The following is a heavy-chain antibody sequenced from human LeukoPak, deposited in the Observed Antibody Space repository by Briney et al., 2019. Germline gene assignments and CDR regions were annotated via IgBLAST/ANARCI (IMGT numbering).Heavy chain of an antibody. CDR3: ARSGGGNYNFDY. J-gene: IGHJ4*02. D-gene: IGHD1-26*01. CDR1: GFTFSTYL. Sequence: GGSLRLSCAASGFTFSTYLMHWVRQAPGQGLKYVSAISGNGGTTYYANSVKGRFTISRDNSKNTLYLQMGSLRAEDMAVYYCARSGGGNYNFDYWGQGTLVTVSS. V-gene: IGHV3-64*01. CDR2: ISGNGGTT.